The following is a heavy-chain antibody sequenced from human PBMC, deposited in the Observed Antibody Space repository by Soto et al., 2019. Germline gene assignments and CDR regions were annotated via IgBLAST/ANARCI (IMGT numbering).Heavy chain of an antibody. Sequence: SGPTLVNPTQTLTLTCTFSGFSLSTSGVGVGWIRQPPGKALEWLALIYWNDDKRYSPSLKSRLTITKDTSKNQVVLTMTNMDPVDTATYYCAHRGNWNYKDAFDIWGQGTMVTVSS. CDR2: IYWNDDK. CDR1: GFSLSTSGVG. V-gene: IGHV2-5*01. D-gene: IGHD1-7*01. CDR3: AHRGNWNYKDAFDI. J-gene: IGHJ3*02.